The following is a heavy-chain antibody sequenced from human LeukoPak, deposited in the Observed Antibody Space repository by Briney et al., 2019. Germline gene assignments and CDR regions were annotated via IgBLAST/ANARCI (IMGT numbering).Heavy chain of an antibody. D-gene: IGHD2-2*01. J-gene: IGHJ4*02. Sequence: GGSLRLSCGASGFTFSSYTMHWVRQAPGKGLEWVAVISYDGSNKYYADSVKGRFTISRDNSENTLYLQMNSLRAEDTAVYYCARGGYARNHFDYWGQGTLVTVSS. V-gene: IGHV3-30*14. CDR3: ARGGYARNHFDY. CDR1: GFTFSSYT. CDR2: ISYDGSNK.